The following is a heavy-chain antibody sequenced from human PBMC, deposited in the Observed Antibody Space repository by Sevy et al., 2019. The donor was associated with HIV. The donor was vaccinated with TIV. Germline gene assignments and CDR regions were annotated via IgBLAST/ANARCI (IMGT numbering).Heavy chain of an antibody. CDR3: ARVKLGYCSGGSCSTPPTSGPTHDY. V-gene: IGHV1-18*01. D-gene: IGHD2-15*01. CDR1: GYTFTSYG. J-gene: IGHJ4*02. Sequence: ASVKVSCKASGYTFTSYGISWVRQAPGQGLEWMGWISAYNGNTNYAQKLQGRVTMTTDTSTSTAYMELRSLRSDDTAVYYWARVKLGYCSGGSCSTPPTSGPTHDYWGQGTLVTVSS. CDR2: ISAYNGNT.